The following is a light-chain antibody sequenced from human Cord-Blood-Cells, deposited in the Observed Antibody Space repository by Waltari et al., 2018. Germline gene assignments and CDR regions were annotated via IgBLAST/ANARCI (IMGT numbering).Light chain of an antibody. Sequence: IQMTESPSSLSASVGDRVTITCRASQSISSYLNWYQQKPGKAPKLRIYAASSLQSGAPSRFSGSGSGTDFTLTISSLQPEDFATYYGQQSYSTPLFGGGTKVEI. CDR1: QSISSY. J-gene: IGKJ4*01. CDR2: AAS. V-gene: IGKV1-39*01. CDR3: QQSYSTPL.